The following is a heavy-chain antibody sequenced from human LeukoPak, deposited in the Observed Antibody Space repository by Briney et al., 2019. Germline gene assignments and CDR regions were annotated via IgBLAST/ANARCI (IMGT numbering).Heavy chain of an antibody. CDR1: GYTFTSYG. D-gene: IGHD6-19*01. V-gene: IGHV1-18*01. Sequence: ASVKVSCKASGYTFTSYGISWVRQAPGQGLEWMGWISGYNGNTNYAQQKLESSVTMTTDTSTSTAYMQLRSLRSEDTAVYYCARDLKRGYSSGRYSWGTGSSNDYWGQGTLVTVSS. CDR2: ISGYNGNT. J-gene: IGHJ4*02. CDR3: ARDLKRGYSSGRYSWGTGSSNDY.